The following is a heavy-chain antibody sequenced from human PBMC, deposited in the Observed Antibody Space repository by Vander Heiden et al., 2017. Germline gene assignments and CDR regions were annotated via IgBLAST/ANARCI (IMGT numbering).Heavy chain of an antibody. CDR1: GGSIRRYY. CDR3: ARVSGGYCSGGSCYASGHDWFDP. CDR2: IYYSGST. D-gene: IGHD2-15*01. J-gene: IGHJ5*02. V-gene: IGHV4-59*01. Sequence: QVQLQESVPGLVKPSATLSLTCAVSGGSIRRYYWGWLRQPPGKGLEWIGYIYYSGSTNYNPSLKSRVTISVDTSKNQFSLKLSSVTAADTAVYYCARVSGGYCSGGSCYASGHDWFDPWGQGTLVTVSS.